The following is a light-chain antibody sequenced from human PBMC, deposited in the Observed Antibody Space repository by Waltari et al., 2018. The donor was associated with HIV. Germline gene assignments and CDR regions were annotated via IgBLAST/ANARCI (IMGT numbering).Light chain of an antibody. CDR3: SSYTSSSTVV. CDR2: EVS. J-gene: IGLJ2*01. CDR1: SSDVGGYNY. V-gene: IGLV2-14*01. Sequence: QSALTQPPSVSGSPGQSITISCTGTSSDVGGYNYVSWYQQHPGKAPKLMIYEVSSRPSGVSNRCSGSKSGNTASLTISGLQAEDEADYYCSSYTSSSTVVFGGGTKLTVL.